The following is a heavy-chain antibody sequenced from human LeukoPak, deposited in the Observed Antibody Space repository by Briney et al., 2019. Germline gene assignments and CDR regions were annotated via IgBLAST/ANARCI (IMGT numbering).Heavy chain of an antibody. V-gene: IGHV3-66*02. D-gene: IGHD4-23*01. CDR3: ARDYGGAFRGWFDP. J-gene: IGHJ5*02. CDR2: IYSGGTT. Sequence: GGSLRLSCAASGFTVSSNYMSWVRQAPGKGLEWVSVIYSGGTTYYADSVKGRFTISRDNFKNTLYLQMNSLTAEDTAVYYCARDYGGAFRGWFDPWGQGTLVTVSS. CDR1: GFTVSSNY.